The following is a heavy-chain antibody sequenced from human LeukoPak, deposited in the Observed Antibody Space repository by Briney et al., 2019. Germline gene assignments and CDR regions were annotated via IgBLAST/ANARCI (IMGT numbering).Heavy chain of an antibody. Sequence: GGSLRLSCAGSGFTFSSYAMSWVRQAPGKGLEWVSAISGSGGSTYYADSVKGRFTISRDNSKNTLYLQMNSLRAEDTAVYYCAKGDSYGSGSYLGYWGQGTLVTVSS. J-gene: IGHJ4*02. CDR1: GFTFSSYA. CDR2: ISGSGGST. CDR3: AKGDSYGSGSYLGY. D-gene: IGHD3-10*01. V-gene: IGHV3-23*01.